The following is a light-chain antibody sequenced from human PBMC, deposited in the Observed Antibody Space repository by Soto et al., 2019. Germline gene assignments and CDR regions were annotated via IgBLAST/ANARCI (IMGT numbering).Light chain of an antibody. Sequence: DIVLTQSPATLSLSPGERATLSCRASQSVSSSYLAWYQQKPGQAPRLLIYGASTRATDIPARFSGSGSGTEFTLTISSLQSEDFALYYCQQYNNWPLTFGGGTKVDI. CDR3: QQYNNWPLT. CDR2: GAS. CDR1: QSVSSSY. V-gene: IGKV3-15*01. J-gene: IGKJ4*01.